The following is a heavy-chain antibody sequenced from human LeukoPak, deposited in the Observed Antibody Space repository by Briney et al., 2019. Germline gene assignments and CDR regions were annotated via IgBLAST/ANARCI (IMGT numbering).Heavy chain of an antibody. V-gene: IGHV3-74*01. CDR1: GFTFSTYW. J-gene: IGHJ5*02. Sequence: GGSLRLSCAASGFTFSTYWMHWVRQAQGKGLVWVSRINSGGTTTNYADSVKGRFTISRDNAKNTLYLQMNSLRGEDTAVYYCATSNWFDPWGQGTLVTASS. D-gene: IGHD2-2*01. CDR2: INSGGTTT. CDR3: ATSNWFDP.